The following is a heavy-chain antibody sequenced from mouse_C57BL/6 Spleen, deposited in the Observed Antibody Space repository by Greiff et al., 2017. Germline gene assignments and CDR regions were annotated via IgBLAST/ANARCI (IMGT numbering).Heavy chain of an antibody. Sequence: VQLQQPGAELVKPGASVKLSCKASGYTFTSYWMQWVKQRPGQGLEWIGEIDPSDSYTNYNQKFKGKATLTVDTSSSTAYMQLSSLTSEDSAVYYCARGTTVDYWGQGTTLTVSS. CDR2: IDPSDSYT. J-gene: IGHJ2*01. CDR1: GYTFTSYW. D-gene: IGHD1-1*01. V-gene: IGHV1-50*01. CDR3: ARGTTVDY.